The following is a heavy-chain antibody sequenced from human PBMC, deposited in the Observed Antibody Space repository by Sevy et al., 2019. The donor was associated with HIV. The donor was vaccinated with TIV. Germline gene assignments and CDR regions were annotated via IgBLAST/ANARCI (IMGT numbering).Heavy chain of an antibody. J-gene: IGHJ4*02. Sequence: GGSLSLSCAASGFPFSSFAMSWVRHIPGKGLEWVSTINGDGGSAYYADSVKGRFTLSRDNFNNTLFLQMNRLRYEDTAVYYCARPTPRIAPSSAAFFDYWVQGTLVTVSS. CDR3: ARPTPRIAPSSAAFFDY. D-gene: IGHD1-26*01. CDR1: GFPFSSFA. V-gene: IGHV3-23*01. CDR2: INGDGGSA.